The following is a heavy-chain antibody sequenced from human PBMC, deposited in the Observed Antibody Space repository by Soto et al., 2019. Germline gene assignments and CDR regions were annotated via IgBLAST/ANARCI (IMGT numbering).Heavy chain of an antibody. CDR3: ARDSIAFFDY. V-gene: IGHV4-61*03. CDR2: IHNSGSA. Sequence: QVQLQESGPGLVKPSETLSLTCTVSGASVSSGNYYWTWIRQPPGKGLEWIGYIHNSGSADYNPSLKSRVTISVDTSKNHVSLRLSSVTAADTAVYYCARDSIAFFDYWGQGTLVTVSS. CDR1: GASVSSGNYY. D-gene: IGHD2-15*01. J-gene: IGHJ4*02.